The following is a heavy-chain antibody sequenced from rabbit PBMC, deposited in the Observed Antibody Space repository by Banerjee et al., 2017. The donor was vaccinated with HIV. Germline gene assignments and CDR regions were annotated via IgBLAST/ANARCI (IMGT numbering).Heavy chain of an antibody. CDR3: ARNAGYVGHGYASNL. D-gene: IGHD6-1*01. CDR2: INGGTSGSI. Sequence: QEQLVEYGGDLVQPEGSLTLTCKASGLDFSSSYWMCWVRQAPGKGLEWIACINGGTSGSIYYASWAKGRFTISKTSSTTVTLQMTSLTAADTATYFCARNAGYVGHGYASNLWGQGTLVTVS. CDR1: GLDFSSSYW. J-gene: IGHJ3*01. V-gene: IGHV1S45*01.